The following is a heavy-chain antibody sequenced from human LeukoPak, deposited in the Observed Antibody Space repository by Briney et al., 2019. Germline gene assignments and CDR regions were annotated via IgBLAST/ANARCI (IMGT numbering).Heavy chain of an antibody. CDR3: ARNALYDFWSGYSHIPDY. V-gene: IGHV1-18*01. J-gene: IGHJ4*02. CDR2: ISAYNGNT. CDR1: GYTFTSYG. D-gene: IGHD3-3*01. Sequence: VASVKVSCKASGYTFTSYGISWVRQAPGQGLEWMGWISAYNGNTNYAQKLQGRVTMTTDTSTSTAYMELRSLRSDDTAVYYCARNALYDFWSGYSHIPDYWGQGTLVTVSS.